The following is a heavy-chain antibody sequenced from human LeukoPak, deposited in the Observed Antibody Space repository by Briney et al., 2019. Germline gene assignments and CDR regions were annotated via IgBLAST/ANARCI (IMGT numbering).Heavy chain of an antibody. Sequence: SETLSLTCAVSGASIRSSASYRWGWIRQPPGKGLEWIGQISYDGRREYNPSLRSRVTISLDTSKNQFSLKMTSVTAAAAAVFYCARLHPNGPDEYWGRGTLVTVSS. CDR2: ISYDGRR. CDR3: ARLHPNGPDEY. D-gene: IGHD2-8*01. V-gene: IGHV4-39*07. J-gene: IGHJ4*02. CDR1: GASIRSSASYR.